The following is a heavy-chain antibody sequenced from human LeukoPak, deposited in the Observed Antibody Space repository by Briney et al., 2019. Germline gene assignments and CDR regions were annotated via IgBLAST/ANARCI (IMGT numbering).Heavy chain of an antibody. D-gene: IGHD5-24*01. CDR2: INPTSGGT. CDR3: ARVGYSASERWLQLIDY. V-gene: IGHV1-2*02. J-gene: IGHJ4*02. Sequence: ASVTVSSMPSGYTFTGYYMQWVSQAPGHGLEGMGGINPTSGGTNYAQKVQGRVTMTRDTSIRTAYMELSRLRSDDTAVYYCARVGYSASERWLQLIDYWGQGTLVTASS. CDR1: GYTFTGYY.